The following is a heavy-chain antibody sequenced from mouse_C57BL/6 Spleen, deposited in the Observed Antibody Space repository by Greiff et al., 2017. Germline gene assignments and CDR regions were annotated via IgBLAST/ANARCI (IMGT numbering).Heavy chain of an antibody. V-gene: IGHV1-54*01. CDR1: GYAFTNYL. J-gene: IGHJ4*01. CDR3: ARTDYYAMDY. Sequence: QDQLQQSGAELVRPGTSVKVSCKASGYAFTNYLLEWVKQRPGQGLEWIGVINPGSGGTNYNEKFKGKATLTADKSSSTAYMQLSSLTSEDSAVYFCARTDYYAMDYWGQGTSVTVSS. CDR2: INPGSGGT.